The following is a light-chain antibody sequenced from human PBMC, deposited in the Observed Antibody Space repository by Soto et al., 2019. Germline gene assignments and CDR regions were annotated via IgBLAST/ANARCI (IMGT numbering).Light chain of an antibody. J-gene: IGLJ1*01. CDR1: SSNIGSNY. Sequence: QSVLTQPPSASGTPGQRVTISCSGSSSNIGSNYVYWYQQLPGTAPKLLIYRNNRRPSGVPDRFSGSKSGTSASLAISGLRSEDEADYYCAAWDDSLSVGVFGTGTKVTVL. V-gene: IGLV1-47*01. CDR3: AAWDDSLSVGV. CDR2: RNN.